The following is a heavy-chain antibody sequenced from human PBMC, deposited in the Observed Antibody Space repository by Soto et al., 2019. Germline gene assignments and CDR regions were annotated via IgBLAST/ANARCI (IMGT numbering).Heavy chain of an antibody. Sequence: PGGSLRLSCAASGFTFDDYAMHWVRQAPGKGLEWVSGISWNSGSIGYADSVKGQFTISRDNAKNSLYLQMNSLRAEDTALYYCAKETGYSSGWYPDWGQGTLVTVSS. D-gene: IGHD6-19*01. CDR2: ISWNSGSI. J-gene: IGHJ4*02. CDR3: AKETGYSSGWYPD. CDR1: GFTFDDYA. V-gene: IGHV3-9*01.